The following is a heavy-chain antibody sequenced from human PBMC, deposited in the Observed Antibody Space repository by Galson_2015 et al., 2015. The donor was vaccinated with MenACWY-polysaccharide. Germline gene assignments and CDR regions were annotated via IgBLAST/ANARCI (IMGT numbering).Heavy chain of an antibody. D-gene: IGHD6-13*01. CDR1: GIRFSGSG. J-gene: IGHJ3*02. V-gene: IGHV3-33*01. CDR2: IQYDGTNK. CDR3: AREGSRIVFHAFDT. Sequence: SLRLSCAASGIRFSGSGMHWVRQAPGKGLEWVAAIQYDGTNKVYADSVKGRFTISRDNSKNTLYLEMNSLRAEDTAVYYCAREGSRIVFHAFDTWGQGTMVTVSS.